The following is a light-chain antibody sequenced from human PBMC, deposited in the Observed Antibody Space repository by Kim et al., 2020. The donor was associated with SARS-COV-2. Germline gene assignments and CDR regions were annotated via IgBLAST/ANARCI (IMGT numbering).Light chain of an antibody. Sequence: QSALTQPPSASGSPGQSVTISCTGTSSDVGGYNYVSWYQQHPGKAPKLMIYEVSKRPSGVPDRFSGSKSGNTASQTVSGLQAEDEADYYCSSYAGSTLFGGGTQLTVL. CDR3: SSYAGSTL. CDR2: EVS. CDR1: SSDVGGYNY. J-gene: IGLJ2*01. V-gene: IGLV2-8*01.